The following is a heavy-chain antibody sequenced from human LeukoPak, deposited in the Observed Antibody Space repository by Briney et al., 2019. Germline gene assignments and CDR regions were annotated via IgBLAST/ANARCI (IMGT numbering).Heavy chain of an antibody. CDR2: ISGSGGTT. V-gene: IGHV3-23*01. J-gene: IGHJ4*02. Sequence: PGGSLRLSCAASGFTFSSYDMSWVRQAPGRGLEWASAISGSGGTTFYADSVKGRFAISRDNSKNTLYLQMYSLRAEDTAVYYCAKVVYYFDTTYFDDWGQGTLVTVSS. D-gene: IGHD3-22*01. CDR1: GFTFSSYD. CDR3: AKVVYYFDTTYFDD.